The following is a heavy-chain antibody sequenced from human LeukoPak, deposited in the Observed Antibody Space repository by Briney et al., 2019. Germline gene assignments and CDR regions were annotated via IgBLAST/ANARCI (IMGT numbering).Heavy chain of an antibody. CDR1: GGSISSGGYY. V-gene: IGHV4-31*03. CDR2: IYYSGST. D-gene: IGHD4-23*01. Sequence: SQTLSLICTVSGGSISSGGYYWSWIRQHPGKGLEWIGYIYYSGSTYYNPSLKSRVTISVDTSKNQFSLKLSSVTAADTAVYYCARGNSDGHWFDPWGQGTLVTVSS. J-gene: IGHJ5*02. CDR3: ARGNSDGHWFDP.